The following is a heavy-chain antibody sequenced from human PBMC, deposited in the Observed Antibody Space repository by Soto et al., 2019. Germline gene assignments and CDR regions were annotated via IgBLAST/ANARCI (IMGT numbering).Heavy chain of an antibody. CDR3: ASSNIGSVSGYDYEIYENLGYYGMDV. D-gene: IGHD5-12*01. J-gene: IGHJ6*02. CDR1: GYTFTSYD. Sequence: ASVKVSCKASGYTFTSYDINWVRQATGQGLEWMGWMNPNSGNTGYAQKFQGRVTMTRNTSISTACLELSSLRSEDTAVYYCASSNIGSVSGYDYEIYENLGYYGMDVWGQ. V-gene: IGHV1-8*01. CDR2: MNPNSGNT.